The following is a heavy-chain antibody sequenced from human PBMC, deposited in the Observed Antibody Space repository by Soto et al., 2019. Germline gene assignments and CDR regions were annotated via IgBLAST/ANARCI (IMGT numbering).Heavy chain of an antibody. CDR2: IYYRGST. Sequence: SETLSLTCTVSGGSISSGDYYWSWICQPPGKGLEWIGYIYYRGSTYYNPSLKSRVTISVDTSKNQFSLKLSSVTAADTAVYYCARGSRGTVDAFDIWGQGTMVTVSS. D-gene: IGHD3-16*01. J-gene: IGHJ3*02. CDR1: GGSISSGDYY. CDR3: ARGSRGTVDAFDI. V-gene: IGHV4-30-4*01.